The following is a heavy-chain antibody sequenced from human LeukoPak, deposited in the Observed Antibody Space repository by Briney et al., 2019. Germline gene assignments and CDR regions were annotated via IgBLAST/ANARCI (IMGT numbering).Heavy chain of an antibody. J-gene: IGHJ4*02. V-gene: IGHV4-61*02. CDR1: GGSISSGSYY. CDR2: IYTSGST. D-gene: IGHD3-10*01. CDR3: ARATEGSLFDY. Sequence: PSQTLSLTCTVSGGSISSGSYYWSWIRQPAGKGLEWIGRIYTSGSTNYNPSLKSRVTISADTSKNQFSLKLSSVTAADTAVYYCARATEGSLFDYWGQGTLVTVSS.